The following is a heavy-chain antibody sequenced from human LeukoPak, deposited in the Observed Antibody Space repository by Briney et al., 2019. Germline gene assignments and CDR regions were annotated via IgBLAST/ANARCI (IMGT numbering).Heavy chain of an antibody. J-gene: IGHJ4*02. CDR2: VKGRTDGGTT. CDR1: GFTFTNAW. V-gene: IGHV3-15*01. D-gene: IGHD3-10*01. Sequence: GGSLRLSCAASGFTFTNAWMSWVGQAPGKGLEWVGRVKGRTDGGTTDYAAPVKGRFTISRDDSKNTSYLQMNSLKTEDTGVYYCTASRGVTTFLYWGQGTEVTVSS. CDR3: TASRGVTTFLY.